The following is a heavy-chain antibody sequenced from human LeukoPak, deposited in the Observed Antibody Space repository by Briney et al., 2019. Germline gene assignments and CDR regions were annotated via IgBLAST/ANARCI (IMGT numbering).Heavy chain of an antibody. Sequence: SETLSLTCAAYGGSFSGYYWRWIRQPPGKGLEWIGEINHSGSTNYNPSLKSRVTISVDTSKNQFSLKLSSVTAADTAVYYCARLGYSSGWYVYYYGMDVWGQGTTVTVSS. D-gene: IGHD6-19*01. CDR1: GGSFSGYY. CDR2: INHSGST. CDR3: ARLGYSSGWYVYYYGMDV. J-gene: IGHJ6*02. V-gene: IGHV4-34*01.